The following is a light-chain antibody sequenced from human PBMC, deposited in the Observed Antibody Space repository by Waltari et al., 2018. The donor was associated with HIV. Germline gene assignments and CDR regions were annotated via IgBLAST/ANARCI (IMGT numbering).Light chain of an antibody. J-gene: IGKJ2*01. V-gene: IGKV1-39*01. CDR3: QQSYSTRYT. CDR2: AAS. Sequence: DIQMTQSPSSLSASVGDRVTITCRASQSISSYLNWYQQKPGKAPNLLIYAASSLQSGVPSRFRGSGSGADFTLTISSLQPEDFATYYCQQSYSTRYTFGQGTKLEIK. CDR1: QSISSY.